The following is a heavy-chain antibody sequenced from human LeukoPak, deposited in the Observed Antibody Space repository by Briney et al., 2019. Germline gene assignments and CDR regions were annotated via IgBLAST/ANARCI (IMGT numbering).Heavy chain of an antibody. D-gene: IGHD2-2*02. Sequence: ASETLSLTCTVPGGPIGSYYWTWIRQPAAKGLEWIGRIYTTGSSNYNPSLKSRVTMSVDMSKNPLSLKLSSVTAADTAVYYCARGEGYCSSTSCYITWFDPWGQGTLVTVSS. CDR2: IYTTGSS. CDR1: GGPIGSYY. J-gene: IGHJ5*02. V-gene: IGHV4-4*07. CDR3: ARGEGYCSSTSCYITWFDP.